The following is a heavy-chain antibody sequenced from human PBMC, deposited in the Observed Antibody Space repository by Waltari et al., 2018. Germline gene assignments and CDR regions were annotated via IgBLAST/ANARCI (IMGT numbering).Heavy chain of an antibody. D-gene: IGHD2-21*02. Sequence: EVQLVESGGGLIRPGGSLRVSCGDSGFTFSRFWMTWVGQAPGKGLEWVDNIQQNGSEKWYADSVRGRFTISRDNAMNSLYLQMNSLRVEDTAVYYCARDLVATPPWGQGTLVTVSS. J-gene: IGHJ5*02. CDR3: ARDLVATPP. CDR1: GFTFSRFW. V-gene: IGHV3-7*01. CDR2: IQQNGSEK.